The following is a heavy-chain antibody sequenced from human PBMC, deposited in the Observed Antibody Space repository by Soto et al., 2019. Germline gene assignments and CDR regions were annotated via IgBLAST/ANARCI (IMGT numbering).Heavy chain of an antibody. V-gene: IGHV3-7*01. Sequence: GGSLRLSCAASGFTFSSYWMSWVRQAPGKGLEWVANIKQDGSEKYYVDSVKGRFTIPRDNAKNSLYLQMNSLRAEDTAVYYCARAEAWGPQERYYYYYYMDVWGKGTTVTVSS. J-gene: IGHJ6*03. CDR1: GFTFSSYW. CDR2: IKQDGSEK. CDR3: ARAEAWGPQERYYYYYYMDV. D-gene: IGHD3-16*01.